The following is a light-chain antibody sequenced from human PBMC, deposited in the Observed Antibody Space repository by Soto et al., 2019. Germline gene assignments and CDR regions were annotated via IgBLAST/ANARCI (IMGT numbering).Light chain of an antibody. CDR3: QQYSSYPLT. V-gene: IGKV1-16*01. J-gene: IGKJ4*01. Sequence: DIQMTQFPSSLSASIGDRVTITCRASQDISNYLAWCQEKPGKAPKSLIFTASTLPSGVPSRFSGSGSGTEFGLTITNVQPEDFATYYCQQYSSYPLTFGGGTKVEIK. CDR2: TAS. CDR1: QDISNY.